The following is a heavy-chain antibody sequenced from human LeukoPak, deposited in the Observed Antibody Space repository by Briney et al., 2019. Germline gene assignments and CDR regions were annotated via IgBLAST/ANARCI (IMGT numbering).Heavy chain of an antibody. D-gene: IGHD5/OR15-5a*01. CDR3: ARHCLGHSFDY. CDR1: SSSISSYY. Sequence: SETLSLTCTVSSSSISSYYWSWIRQAPGKGLEWIGYIYYSASTNYNPSLKSRVTISVDTSKNQFSLRLSSVTAADTAVYYCARHCLGHSFDYWGQGTLVTVSS. V-gene: IGHV4-59*08. CDR2: IYYSAST. J-gene: IGHJ4*02.